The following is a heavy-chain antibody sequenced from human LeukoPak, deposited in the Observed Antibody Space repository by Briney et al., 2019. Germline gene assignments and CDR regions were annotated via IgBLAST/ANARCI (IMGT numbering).Heavy chain of an antibody. Sequence: ASVKVSCKASGYTFTGYYMHWVRQAPGQGLEWMGWINPNSGGTNYAQKFQGRVTMTRDTSISTAYMELRSLRSDDTTVYYCAREVPYDSSRYYQPFDYWGQGTLVTVSS. CDR2: INPNSGGT. D-gene: IGHD3-22*01. V-gene: IGHV1-2*02. CDR1: GYTFTGYY. CDR3: AREVPYDSSRYYQPFDY. J-gene: IGHJ4*02.